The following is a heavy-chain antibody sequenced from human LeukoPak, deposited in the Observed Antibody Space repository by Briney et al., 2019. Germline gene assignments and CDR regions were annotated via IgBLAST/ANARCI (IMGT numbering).Heavy chain of an antibody. CDR3: ARDRLLWFGELLYSYRCLCYGMDV. J-gene: IGHJ6*04. Sequence: PGGSLTLSCAASGFTFSSYDMHWVHQATGKGLEWVSAIGTAADPYYPGSVKGRFTISRENAKNSLYLQMNSLRAGDTAVYYCARDRLLWFGELLYSYRCLCYGMDVWGKGTTVTVSS. V-gene: IGHV3-13*05. CDR2: IGTAADP. D-gene: IGHD3-10*01. CDR1: GFTFSSYD.